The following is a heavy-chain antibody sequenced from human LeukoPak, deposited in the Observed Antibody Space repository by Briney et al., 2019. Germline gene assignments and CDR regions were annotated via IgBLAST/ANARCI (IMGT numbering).Heavy chain of an antibody. V-gene: IGHV3-30*18. CDR3: AKAAVATTYGGFDY. CDR1: GFTFSSYG. CDR2: ISYDGSNK. J-gene: IGHJ4*02. D-gene: IGHD5-12*01. Sequence: GGSLRLSCAASGFTFSSYGVHWVRQAPGKGLDWVAAISYDGSNKDYADSVKGLLTISRDNSKNTLYLQMNSLRPEDTAVYYCAKAAVATTYGGFDYWGQGTLVTVSS.